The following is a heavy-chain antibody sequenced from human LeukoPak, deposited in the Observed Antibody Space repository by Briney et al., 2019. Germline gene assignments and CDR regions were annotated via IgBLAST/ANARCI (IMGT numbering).Heavy chain of an antibody. CDR3: ARGRYSSGPFDY. CDR2: INHSGST. D-gene: IGHD6-19*01. V-gene: IGHV4-34*01. J-gene: IGHJ4*02. CDR1: GGSFSGYY. Sequence: SETLSLTCAVYGGSFSGYYWSWIRQPPGKGLEWIGEINHSGSTNYNPSLKSRVTISVDTSKNQFSLKLSSVTAADTAVYYCARGRYSSGPFDYWGQGNLVTVSS.